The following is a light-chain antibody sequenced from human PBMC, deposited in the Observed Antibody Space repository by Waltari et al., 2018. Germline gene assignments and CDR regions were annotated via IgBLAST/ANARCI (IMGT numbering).Light chain of an antibody. CDR1: QSVTTN. Sequence: EIVMAQSPASLSVSPGERAIFSCRASQSVTTNVAWYQQKPGPPPRRLIYGASTRATDIPARFSGSGSGTEFTLTITSPQSEDVGVYYCHQYNDGPPFNFGQGTKLEIK. CDR2: GAS. J-gene: IGKJ2*01. V-gene: IGKV3-15*01. CDR3: HQYNDGPPFN.